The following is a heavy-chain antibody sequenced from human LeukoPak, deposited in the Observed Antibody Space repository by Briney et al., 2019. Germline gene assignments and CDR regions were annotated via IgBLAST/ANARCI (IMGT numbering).Heavy chain of an antibody. CDR2: IRYDGSNK. V-gene: IGHV3-30*02. CDR3: ATLAAADTDY. D-gene: IGHD6-13*01. Sequence: PGGSLRLSCAASGFTFSSYGMHWVRQAPGKGLEWVAFIRYDGSNKYYADSVKGRFTISRDNSKSTLYLQMNSLRAEDTAVYYCATLAAADTDYWGQGTLVTVSS. CDR1: GFTFSSYG. J-gene: IGHJ4*02.